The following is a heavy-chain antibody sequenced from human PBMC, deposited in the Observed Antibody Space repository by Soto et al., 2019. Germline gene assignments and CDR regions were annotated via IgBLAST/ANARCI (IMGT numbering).Heavy chain of an antibody. Sequence: SETLSLTCAVYGGSFSGYYWSWIRQPPGKGLEWIGEINHSGSTNYNPSLKSRVTISVDTSKNQFSLKLSSVTAADTAVYYCARGRPYYDSSGYYYFDYWGQGTLVTVSS. CDR1: GGSFSGYY. D-gene: IGHD3-22*01. CDR2: INHSGST. J-gene: IGHJ4*02. CDR3: ARGRPYYDSSGYYYFDY. V-gene: IGHV4-34*01.